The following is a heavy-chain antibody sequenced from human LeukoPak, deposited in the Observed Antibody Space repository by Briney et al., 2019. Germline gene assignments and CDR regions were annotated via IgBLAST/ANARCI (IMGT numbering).Heavy chain of an antibody. CDR2: IYWDDDK. Sequence: SGPTLVKPTQPLTLTCTFSGFSLSTSGVGVGWIRQPPGKALEWLALIYWDDDKRYSPSLKSRLTITKDTSKNQVVLTMTNMDPVDTATYYCAHGQLLQRAFDYWGQGTLVTVSS. J-gene: IGHJ4*02. CDR3: AHGQLLQRAFDY. V-gene: IGHV2-5*02. CDR1: GFSLSTSGVG. D-gene: IGHD2-15*01.